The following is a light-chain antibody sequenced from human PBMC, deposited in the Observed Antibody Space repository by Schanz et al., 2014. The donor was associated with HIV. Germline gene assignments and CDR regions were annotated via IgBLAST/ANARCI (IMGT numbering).Light chain of an antibody. CDR3: SSYAGSNILWL. J-gene: IGLJ3*02. V-gene: IGLV1-40*01. CDR1: RSNIGEGYD. CDR2: GGP. Sequence: QSVLTQPPSVSGAPGQRVAISCSGSRSNIGEGYDVHWYHHLPGTAPKILVYGGPFRPSGVSARLSGTQSGTSASLAITGLQAEDEADYYCSSYAGSNILWLFGGGTKLTVL.